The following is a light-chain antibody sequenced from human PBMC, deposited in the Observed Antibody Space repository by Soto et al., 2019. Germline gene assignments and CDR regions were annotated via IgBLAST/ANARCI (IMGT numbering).Light chain of an antibody. CDR1: QSVSSY. CDR3: QQRSNWPLT. J-gene: IGKJ4*01. V-gene: IGKV3-11*01. Sequence: EIVLTQSPATLSLSPGERATLSCRASQSVSSYLAWYQQKPGQAPRLLICETFTRAAGIPARFSGSGSGTDFTLTISSLEPEDFAVYYCQQRSNWPLTFGGGTTVEIK. CDR2: ETF.